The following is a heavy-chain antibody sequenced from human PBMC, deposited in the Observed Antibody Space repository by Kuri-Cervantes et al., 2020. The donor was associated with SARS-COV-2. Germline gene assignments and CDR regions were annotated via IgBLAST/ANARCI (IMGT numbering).Heavy chain of an antibody. V-gene: IGHV3-23*01. Sequence: LSLTCAASGFSFSSYAMSWVRQAPGKGLEWVSAITASSGDTYYADSVKGRFTISRDNSKNTLYLQMNSLRAEDTAVYYCVRDGDHWNFDYWGQGTLVTVSS. J-gene: IGHJ4*02. CDR1: GFSFSSYA. CDR3: VRDGDHWNFDY. D-gene: IGHD1-1*01. CDR2: ITASSGDT.